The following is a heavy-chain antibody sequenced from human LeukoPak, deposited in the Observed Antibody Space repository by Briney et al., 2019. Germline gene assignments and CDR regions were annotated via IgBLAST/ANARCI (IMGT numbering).Heavy chain of an antibody. V-gene: IGHV4-59*01. CDR2: IYYSGSTYYSGST. CDR1: GGSISSYY. CDR3: ARDVGATPGYFDY. Sequence: PSETLSLTCTVSGGSISSYYWTWIRQPPGKGLEWIGYIYYSGSTYYSGSTNYNPSLKSQVTISVDTSKNQFSLKLSSVTAADTAVYYCARDVGATPGYFDYWGQGTLVTVSS. J-gene: IGHJ4*02. D-gene: IGHD1-26*01.